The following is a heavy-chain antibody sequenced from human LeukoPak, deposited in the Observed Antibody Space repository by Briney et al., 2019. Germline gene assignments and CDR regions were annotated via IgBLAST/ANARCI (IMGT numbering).Heavy chain of an antibody. CDR2: IYTSGST. CDR3: ARDLNYGSGSYFNWFVP. CDR1: GGSISSYY. V-gene: IGHV4-4*07. Sequence: SETLSLTCTVSGGSISSYYWSWIRQPAGKGLEWIGRIYTSGSTNYNPSLKSRVTMSVDTSKNQFSLKLSSVTAADTAVYYCARDLNYGSGSYFNWFVPWGQGTLVTVSS. D-gene: IGHD3-10*01. J-gene: IGHJ5*02.